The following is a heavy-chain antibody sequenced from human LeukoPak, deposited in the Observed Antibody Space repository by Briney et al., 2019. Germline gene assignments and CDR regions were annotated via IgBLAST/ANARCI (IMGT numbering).Heavy chain of an antibody. V-gene: IGHV3-23*01. J-gene: IGHJ4*02. Sequence: GGSLRLSCAASGFTFSSSGMGWVRQAPGKGLLWVSTISGSGGTTYYADSVKGRFTISRDNSKNTLYLQMNSLRAEDTALYYCAKRAPYYFDYWGQGTLVPVSS. CDR2: ISGSGGTT. CDR3: AKRAPYYFDY. CDR1: GFTFSSSG. D-gene: IGHD3-16*01.